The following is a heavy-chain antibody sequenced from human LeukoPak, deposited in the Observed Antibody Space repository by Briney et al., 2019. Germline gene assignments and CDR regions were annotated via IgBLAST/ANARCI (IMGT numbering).Heavy chain of an antibody. CDR2: ISDSGGST. Sequence: GGSLRLSCAASGFTFSSYAMNWVRQAPGKGLEWVSTISDSGGSTYYADSVKGRFTISRDNSKNTLYLQMNSLRAEDTAVYYCAKGSGTSCYSSSDYWGQGTLVTVSS. CDR1: GFTFSSYA. J-gene: IGHJ4*02. V-gene: IGHV3-23*01. D-gene: IGHD2-2*02. CDR3: AKGSGTSCYSSSDY.